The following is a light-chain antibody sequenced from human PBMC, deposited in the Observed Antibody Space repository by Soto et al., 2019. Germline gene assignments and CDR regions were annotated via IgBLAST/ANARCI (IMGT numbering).Light chain of an antibody. CDR1: QSVSSN. J-gene: IGKJ1*01. V-gene: IGKV3-15*01. CDR3: QQYNNWPQRT. Sequence: EIVMTQSPATLSVSPGERATLSCRASQSVSSNLAWYQQKPGQAPRLLIYGASTRATGIPARFSGGGSGTEFTLTISSLQFEDFAVYYCQQYNNWPQRTFGQGTKVEIK. CDR2: GAS.